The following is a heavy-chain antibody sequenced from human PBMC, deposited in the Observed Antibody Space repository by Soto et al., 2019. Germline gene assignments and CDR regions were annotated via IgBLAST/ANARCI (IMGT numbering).Heavy chain of an antibody. CDR2: IYYRGST. J-gene: IGHJ4*02. CDR1: GGSISSGGYY. CDR3: ARGGGSGLEWFPFDY. D-gene: IGHD3-3*01. V-gene: IGHV4-31*03. Sequence: QVQLQESGPGLVKPSQTLSLTCTVSGGSISSGGYYWSWIRQHPGKGLEWIGYIYYRGSTYYNPTLKSRVTISVDTSKSQFSLKLSSVTAADTAVYYCARGGGSGLEWFPFDYWGQGTLVTVSS.